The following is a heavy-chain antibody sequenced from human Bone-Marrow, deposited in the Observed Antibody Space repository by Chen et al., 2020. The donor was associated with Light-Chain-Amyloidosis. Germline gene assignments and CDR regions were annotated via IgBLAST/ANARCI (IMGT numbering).Heavy chain of an antibody. CDR2: IPSDGSGT. V-gene: IGHV3-74*01. Sequence: EVQLVESGGGLVQPGGSLRLSCAASGFTFSNYWMHWVRHAPGKGLVWVSHIPSDGSGTGYADSVKGRFTISRDNAEDTLYLQMNSLSAEDTALYYCTSDFGGHPPAFWG. D-gene: IGHD3-10*01. J-gene: IGHJ2*01. CDR1: GFTFSNYW. CDR3: TSDFGGHPPAF.